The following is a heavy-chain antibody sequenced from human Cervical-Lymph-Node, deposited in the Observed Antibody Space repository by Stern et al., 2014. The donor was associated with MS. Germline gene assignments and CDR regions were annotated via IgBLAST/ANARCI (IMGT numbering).Heavy chain of an antibody. V-gene: IGHV1-8*01. Sequence: VQLVESGAEVRKPGASVRVSCKTSGYNIISDDINWVRQATGQGLEWMGWMNPDSGDTGYAQKFPGRLTITGDTSINTAYIEVTSLSSEDSAVYYCTKAWDSWGQGTLVTVSS. D-gene: IGHD1-26*01. CDR3: TKAWDS. CDR2: MNPDSGDT. J-gene: IGHJ5*01. CDR1: GYNIISDD.